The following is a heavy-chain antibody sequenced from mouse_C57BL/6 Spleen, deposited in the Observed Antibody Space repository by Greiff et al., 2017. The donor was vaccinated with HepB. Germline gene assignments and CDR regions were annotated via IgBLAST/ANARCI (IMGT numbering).Heavy chain of an antibody. D-gene: IGHD1-1*01. CDR2: IDPSDSET. J-gene: IGHJ2*01. CDR1: GYTFTSYW. V-gene: IGHV1-52*01. Sequence: VQLQQPGAELVRPGSSVKLSCKASGYTFTSYWMHWVKQRPIQGLEWIGNIDPSDSETHYNQKFKDKATLTVDKSSSTAYMQLSSLASDDSAVYYCARGELRRYFDDWGQGTTLTVSS. CDR3: ARGELRRYFDD.